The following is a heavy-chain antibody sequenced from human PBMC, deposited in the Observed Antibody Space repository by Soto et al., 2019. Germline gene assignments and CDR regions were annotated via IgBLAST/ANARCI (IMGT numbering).Heavy chain of an antibody. CDR2: INYDGYS. CDR1: GGSITNYY. CDR3: ARHGFGPLHGLVDV. D-gene: IGHD3-10*01. Sequence: QVQLQESGPGLVKPSETLSLTCTVSGGSITNYYCSWFRQPPGKGLEWIGYINYDGYSAYNLSLKRLFTLSRDASKTHFSLMLESVTATYTAVYYCARHGFGPLHGLVDVWGPGTTVIVSS. J-gene: IGHJ6*02. V-gene: IGHV4-59*08.